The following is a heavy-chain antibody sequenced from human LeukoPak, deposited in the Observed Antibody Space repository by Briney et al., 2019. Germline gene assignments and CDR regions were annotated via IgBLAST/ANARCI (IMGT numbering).Heavy chain of an antibody. D-gene: IGHD1-26*01. CDR2: VFDGGNT. CDR3: ARVACGVSQYYQYYYYMDV. J-gene: IGHJ6*03. CDR1: DYSISSGYGYY. V-gene: IGHV4-38-2*02. Sequence: PSETLSLTCTVSDYSISSGYGYYWGWIRQPPGKGLEWIGSVFDGGNTYYNPSLKSRVTISVDTSKNQFSLKLSSVTAADTAVYYCARVACGVSQYYQYYYYMDVWGKGTTVTVSS.